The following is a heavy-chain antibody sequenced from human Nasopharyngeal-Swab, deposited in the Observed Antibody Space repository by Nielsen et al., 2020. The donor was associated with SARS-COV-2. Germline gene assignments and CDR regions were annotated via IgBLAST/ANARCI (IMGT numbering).Heavy chain of an antibody. J-gene: IGHJ6*03. D-gene: IGHD3-9*01. V-gene: IGHV3-30-3*01. CDR1: GFTFSSYA. CDR2: ISYDGSNK. CDR3: ARKADWSLYYYYMDV. Sequence: GGSLRLSYAASGFTFSSYAMHWVRQAPGKGLEWVAVISYDGSNKYYADSVKGRFTISRDNSKNTLYLQMNSLRAEDTAVYYCARKADWSLYYYYMDVWGKGTTVTVSS.